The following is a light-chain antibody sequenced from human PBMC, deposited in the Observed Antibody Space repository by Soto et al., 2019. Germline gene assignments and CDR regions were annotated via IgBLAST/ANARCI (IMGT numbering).Light chain of an antibody. CDR3: QQYVTSPSIT. CDR1: ESIGDY. J-gene: IGKJ5*01. CDR2: AAS. V-gene: IGKV3-20*01. Sequence: EIVFTQAPGALSLSPGDSATLSCLASESIGDYLAWYQQRPGQAPRLLIYAASRRASGTPHRFSGSGSERAFTLAISGLEPADFGVYYCQQYVTSPSITFGQGTRLEIK.